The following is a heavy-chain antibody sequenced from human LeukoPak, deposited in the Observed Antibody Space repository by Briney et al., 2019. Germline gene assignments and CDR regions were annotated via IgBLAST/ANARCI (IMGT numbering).Heavy chain of an antibody. CDR2: IYPGDSDS. CDR1: GYTFTNYW. Sequence: GESLKISCKVSGYTFTNYWIGWVRQMPGKGLEWMGIIYPGDSDSRYSPSFQGQVTISADKSISTAYLQWSSLKASDTAMYYCARLGLGITVVRGVIRGYFDYWGQGTLVTVSS. J-gene: IGHJ4*02. D-gene: IGHD3-10*01. CDR3: ARLGLGITVVRGVIRGYFDY. V-gene: IGHV5-51*01.